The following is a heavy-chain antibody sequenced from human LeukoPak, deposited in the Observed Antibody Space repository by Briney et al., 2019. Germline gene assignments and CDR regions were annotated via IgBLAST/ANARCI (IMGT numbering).Heavy chain of an antibody. D-gene: IGHD6-13*01. J-gene: IGHJ4*02. CDR1: GGSINSSSYY. Sequence: SETLSLTCTVSGGSINSSSYYWGWIRQPPGKGLEWIGSIYYSGSTYYNPSLKSRVTISVDTSKNQFSLKLSSVTAADTAVYYCASRSSWYGGAWFDYWGQGTLVTVSS. CDR3: ASRSSWYGGAWFDY. V-gene: IGHV4-39*01. CDR2: IYYSGST.